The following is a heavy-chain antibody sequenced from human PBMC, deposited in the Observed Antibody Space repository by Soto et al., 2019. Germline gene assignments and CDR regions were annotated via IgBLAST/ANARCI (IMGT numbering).Heavy chain of an antibody. CDR1: GYTFTSYG. CDR3: ARDGSTSYYYYYGMDV. J-gene: IGHJ6*02. D-gene: IGHD2-2*01. Sequence: ASVKVSCKASGYTFTSYGISWVRQAPGQGLEWMGWISAYNGNTNYAQKLQGRVTMTTDTSTSTAYMELRSLRSDDTAVYYCARDGSTSYYYYYGMDVWGQGTTVTVSS. V-gene: IGHV1-18*04. CDR2: ISAYNGNT.